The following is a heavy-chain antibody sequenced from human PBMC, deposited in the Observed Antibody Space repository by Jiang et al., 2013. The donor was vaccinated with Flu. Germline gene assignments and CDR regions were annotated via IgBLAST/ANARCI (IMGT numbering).Heavy chain of an antibody. CDR3: ASEEKGGYYDYVWGSSRFDY. V-gene: IGHV4-31*03. CDR2: IYNTGRS. D-gene: IGHD3-16*01. CDR1: GGSVTSGGHY. Sequence: CTVSGGSVTSGGHYWNWIRQHPVKGLEWLGYIYNTGRSYYNPSLKSRVTISVDTSKNQFSLKLSSVTATDTAVYYCASEEKGGYYDYVWGSSRFDYWGQGTLVTVSS. J-gene: IGHJ4*02.